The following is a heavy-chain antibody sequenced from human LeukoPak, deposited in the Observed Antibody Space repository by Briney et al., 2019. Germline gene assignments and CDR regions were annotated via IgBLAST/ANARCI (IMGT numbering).Heavy chain of an antibody. CDR1: GGSCSGYY. J-gene: IGHJ3*02. D-gene: IGHD2-2*01. CDR3: ARGRWGVVVPADRFWERRSVEAFDI. Sequence: SETLSLTCAVYGGSCSGYYWSWIRQPPGKGLEWIGEINHSGSTNYNPSLKSRVTISVDTSKNQFSLKLSSVTAADTAVYYCARGRWGVVVPADRFWERRSVEAFDIWGQGTMVTVSS. CDR2: INHSGST. V-gene: IGHV4-34*01.